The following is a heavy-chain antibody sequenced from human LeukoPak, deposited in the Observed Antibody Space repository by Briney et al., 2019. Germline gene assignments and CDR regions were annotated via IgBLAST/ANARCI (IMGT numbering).Heavy chain of an antibody. V-gene: IGHV3-30*18. D-gene: IGHD2-2*01. CDR1: GFTFSSYG. CDR3: AKESGWVVVVPAAIDY. Sequence: GRSLRLSCAASGFTFSSYGMHWVRQAPGKGLEWVAVISYDGSNKYYADSVKGRFTISRDNSKNTLYLQMNSLRAEDTAVYYCAKESGWVVVVPAAIDYWGQGTLVTVSS. CDR2: ISYDGSNK. J-gene: IGHJ4*02.